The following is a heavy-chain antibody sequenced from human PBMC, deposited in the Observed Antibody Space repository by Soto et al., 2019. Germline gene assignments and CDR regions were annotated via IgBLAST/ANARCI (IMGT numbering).Heavy chain of an antibody. J-gene: IGHJ4*02. CDR1: GGSITGYY. CDR2: IYYSGST. Sequence: SETLSLTCTVSGGSITGYYWSWIRQPPGKGPEWIGSIYYSGSTYYNPSLKSRVTISVDTSKNQFSLKLSSMTAADAAVYYCATHQGYYGSGSYCFDYWGLGTQVTVSS. D-gene: IGHD3-10*01. V-gene: IGHV4-59*05. CDR3: ATHQGYYGSGSYCFDY.